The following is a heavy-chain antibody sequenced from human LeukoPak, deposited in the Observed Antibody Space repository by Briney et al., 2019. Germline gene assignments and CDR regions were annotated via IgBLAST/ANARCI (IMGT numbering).Heavy chain of an antibody. CDR3: TKASAARCIGVFCYPFDH. V-gene: IGHV3-23*01. Sequence: LSGGSLRLSCAASGFTFTNYAMTWVRQAPGKGLEWVAATVGISPDTYHADSVKGRFTISRDNSKNILYLQMNSLRVEDTAVYYCTKASAARCIGVFCYPFDHWGQGTLVTVSS. J-gene: IGHJ4*02. CDR1: GFTFTNYA. D-gene: IGHD2-15*01. CDR2: TVGISPDT.